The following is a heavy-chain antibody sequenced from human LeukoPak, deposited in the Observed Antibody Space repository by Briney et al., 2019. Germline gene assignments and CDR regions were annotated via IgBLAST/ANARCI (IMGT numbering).Heavy chain of an antibody. CDR1: GGTFSSYA. J-gene: IGHJ4*02. CDR2: INGYNGNT. Sequence: GASVKVSCKASGGTFSSYAISWVRQAPGQGLEWMGWINGYNGNTNYAQKVEGRVTMTTDTFTATAYMELRSLRSDDTAVYFCTRWGLCSTTCQISDFWGQGTLLTVSS. V-gene: IGHV1-18*01. CDR3: TRWGLCSTTCQISDF. D-gene: IGHD2-2*01.